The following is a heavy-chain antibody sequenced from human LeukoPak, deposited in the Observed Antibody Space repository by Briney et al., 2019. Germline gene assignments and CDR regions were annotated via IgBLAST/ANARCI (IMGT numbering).Heavy chain of an antibody. V-gene: IGHV1-69*04. Sequence: ASVKVSCKVSGYTLTELSMHWVRQAPGQGLEWMGRIIPILGIANYAQKFQGRVTITADKSTSTAYMELSSLRSEDTAVYYCARDSIVVVPAGDYYYYGMDVWGQGTTVTVSS. J-gene: IGHJ6*02. CDR3: ARDSIVVVPAGDYYYYGMDV. CDR2: IIPILGIA. CDR1: GYTLTELS. D-gene: IGHD2-2*01.